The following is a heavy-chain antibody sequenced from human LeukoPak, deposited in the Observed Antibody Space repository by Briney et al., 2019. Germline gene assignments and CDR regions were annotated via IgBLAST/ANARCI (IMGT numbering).Heavy chain of an antibody. CDR2: VRDDGSTK. CDR3: ARTVSSPWGFFDS. Sequence: SGGSLRLSCAASGFTFRTYGMHWVRQAPGKGLEWMAFVRDDGSTKYYADPVKGRFTISRDNSKNTLYLQMNSLRVEDTAVYVCARTVSSPWGFFDSWGQGTLVTVSS. D-gene: IGHD6-6*01. CDR1: GFTFRTYG. J-gene: IGHJ4*02. V-gene: IGHV3-30*02.